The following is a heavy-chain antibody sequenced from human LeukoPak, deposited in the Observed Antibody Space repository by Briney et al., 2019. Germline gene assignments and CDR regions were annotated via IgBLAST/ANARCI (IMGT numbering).Heavy chain of an antibody. CDR3: AREKDYYDSSGYSGEDY. CDR2: IYYSGST. J-gene: IGHJ4*02. CDR1: GGSISSYY. D-gene: IGHD3-22*01. Sequence: SETLSLTCTVSGGSISSYYWSWIRQPPGKGLEWIGYIYYSGSTYYNPSLKSRVTISVDTSKNQFSLKLSSVTAADTAVYYCAREKDYYDSSGYSGEDYWGQGTLVTVSS. V-gene: IGHV4-30-4*01.